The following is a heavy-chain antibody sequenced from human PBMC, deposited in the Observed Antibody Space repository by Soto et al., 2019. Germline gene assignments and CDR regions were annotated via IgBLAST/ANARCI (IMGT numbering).Heavy chain of an antibody. Sequence: SETLSLTCTVSGGSISSGGYYWSWIRQHPGKGLEWIGYIYYSGSTNYKSSLKTRVTLSLDTSKNQFSLNLNSVTAADTAVYYCARGRDDNYYGMDVWSQGTTVTVSS. V-gene: IGHV4-31*03. CDR2: IYYSGST. D-gene: IGHD1-1*01. J-gene: IGHJ6*01. CDR3: ARGRDDNYYGMDV. CDR1: GGSISSGGYY.